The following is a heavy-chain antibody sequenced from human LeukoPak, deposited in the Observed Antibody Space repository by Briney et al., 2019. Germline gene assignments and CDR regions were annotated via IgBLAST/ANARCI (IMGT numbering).Heavy chain of an antibody. V-gene: IGHV5-51*01. Sequence: GESLKISCKGSGYSFTSYWIGWVRQMPGKGLEWMGIIYPGDSDTRYSPSFQGQVTISADKSISTAYLQWSSLRSEDTAVYYCARWRHTLARRWFDPWGQGTLVTVSS. CDR3: ARWRHTLARRWFDP. D-gene: IGHD2-2*02. CDR1: GYSFTSYW. J-gene: IGHJ5*02. CDR2: IYPGDSDT.